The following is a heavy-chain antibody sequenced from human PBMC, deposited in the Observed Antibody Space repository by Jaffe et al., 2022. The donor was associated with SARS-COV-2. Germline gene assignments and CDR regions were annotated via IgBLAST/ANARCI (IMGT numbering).Heavy chain of an antibody. CDR1: GFTFSSYA. D-gene: IGHD3-3*01. J-gene: IGHJ6*02. CDR3: AKDRSTIFGVVIGSYGMDV. CDR2: ISGSGGST. V-gene: IGHV3-23*01. Sequence: EVQLLESGGGLVQPGGSLRLSCAASGFTFSSYAMSWVRQAPGKGLEWVSAISGSGGSTYYADSVKGRFTISRDNSKNTLYLQMNSLRAEDTAVYYCAKDRSTIFGVVIGSYGMDVWGQGTTVTVSS.